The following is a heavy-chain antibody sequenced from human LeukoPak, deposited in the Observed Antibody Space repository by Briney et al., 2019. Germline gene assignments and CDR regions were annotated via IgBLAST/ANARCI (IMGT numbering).Heavy chain of an antibody. D-gene: IGHD3-10*01. CDR2: ISYSGST. Sequence: SETLSLTCTVSGGSISSYYWSWIRQSPGKGLEWIGYISYSGSTNYSPSLKSRVTISVDTSQNQFSLKLSSVTAADTAVYYCAREGFGELTFDYWGQGILVTVSS. J-gene: IGHJ4*02. CDR1: GGSISSYY. V-gene: IGHV4-59*01. CDR3: AREGFGELTFDY.